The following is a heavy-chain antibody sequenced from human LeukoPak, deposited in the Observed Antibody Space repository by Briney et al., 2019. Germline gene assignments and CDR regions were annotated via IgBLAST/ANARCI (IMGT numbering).Heavy chain of an antibody. CDR3: ARGATYAYYQDY. D-gene: IGHD1-26*01. V-gene: IGHV3-74*01. Sequence: GGSLRLSCADSGFTFSSHWMHWVGQAPGKGLVWVSRIKYDASSTSYADSVKGRFTISRDNAKNTLYLQMNSLRAEDTAVYYCARGATYAYYQDYWGQGTLVTVSS. CDR2: IKYDASST. J-gene: IGHJ4*02. CDR1: GFTFSSHW.